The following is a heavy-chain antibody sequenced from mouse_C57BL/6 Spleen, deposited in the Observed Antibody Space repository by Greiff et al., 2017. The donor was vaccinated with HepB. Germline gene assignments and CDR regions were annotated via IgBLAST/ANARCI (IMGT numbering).Heavy chain of an antibody. Sequence: QVQLKQSGAELAKPGASVKMSCKASGYTFTSYWMHWVKQRPGQGLEWIGYINPSSGYTKYNQKFKDKATLTADKSSSTAYMQLSSLTYEDSAVYYCASLYSSAWFAYWGQGTLVTVSA. D-gene: IGHD3-1*01. CDR1: GYTFTSYW. V-gene: IGHV1-7*01. CDR2: INPSSGYT. CDR3: ASLYSSAWFAY. J-gene: IGHJ3*01.